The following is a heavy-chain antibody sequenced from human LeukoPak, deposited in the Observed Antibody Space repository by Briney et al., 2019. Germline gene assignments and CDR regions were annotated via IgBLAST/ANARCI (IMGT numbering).Heavy chain of an antibody. CDR1: GYTFTGYY. CDR3: ARGTGYCSSTSCYEDYYYYMDV. V-gene: IGHV1-2*02. Sequence: ASVKVSCKASGYTFTGYYMHWVRQAPGQGLEWMGWINPNSGGTNYAQKFQGRVTMTRDTSISTAYMELSRLRSDDTAVYYCARGTGYCSSTSCYEDYYYYMDVWGKGTTVTVSS. D-gene: IGHD2-2*01. J-gene: IGHJ6*03. CDR2: INPNSGGT.